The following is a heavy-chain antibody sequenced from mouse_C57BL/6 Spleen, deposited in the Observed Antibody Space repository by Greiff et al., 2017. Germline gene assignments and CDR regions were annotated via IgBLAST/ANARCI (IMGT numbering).Heavy chain of an antibody. CDR1: GYTFTDYE. CDR2: IDPETGGT. J-gene: IGHJ1*03. V-gene: IGHV1-15*01. Sequence: QVQLQQSGAELVRPGASVTLSCKASGYTFTDYEMHWVKQTPVHGLEWIGAIDPETGGTAYNQKFKGKSTLTVDKSSSTAYMQLSSLTSEDSAVYYCARGGYFDVWGTGTTVTVSS. CDR3: ARGGYFDV.